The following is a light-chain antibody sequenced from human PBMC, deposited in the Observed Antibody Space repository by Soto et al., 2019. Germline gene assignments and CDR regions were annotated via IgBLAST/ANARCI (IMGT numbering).Light chain of an antibody. V-gene: IGKV3-11*01. J-gene: IGKJ5*01. CDR2: ADS. CDR3: QQRYNWTIT. CDR1: QSVSGY. Sequence: EIVRTQSPATLSVPPGETATLSCGASQSVSGYIGWYQQKPGQAPRLLIYADSNRATGIPARFSGSGSGTDFTLTISSLENEDFSVYYCQQRYNWTITFGQGTRLEIK.